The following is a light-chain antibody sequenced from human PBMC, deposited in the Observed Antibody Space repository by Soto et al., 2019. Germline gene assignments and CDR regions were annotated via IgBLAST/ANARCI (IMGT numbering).Light chain of an antibody. CDR3: QSYDTSTPVV. Sequence: NFMLTQPHSVSGSPGKTVTISCTRSSGNIASSSVQWYQQLPGSPPTTIIYEDRQRPSGVPDRFSGSIDASSNSASLTISGLKTEDEADYYCQSYDTSTPVVFGGGTKLTVL. J-gene: IGLJ2*01. CDR1: SGNIASSS. V-gene: IGLV6-57*04. CDR2: EDR.